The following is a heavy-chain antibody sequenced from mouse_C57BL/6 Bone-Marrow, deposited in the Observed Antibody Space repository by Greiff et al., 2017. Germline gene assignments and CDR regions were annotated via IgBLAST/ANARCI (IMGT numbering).Heavy chain of an antibody. CDR3: ARSMITTRRYYLDY. Sequence: EVKLVESGGGLVQPGGSLSLSCAASGFTFTDYYMSWVRQPPGKALAWLGFIRNKANGYTTEYSASVKGRFTISRDNSQSIRYLQMNALRAEDSATYDGARSMITTRRYYLDYWGQGTTLTVSS. D-gene: IGHD2-4*01. J-gene: IGHJ2*01. V-gene: IGHV7-3*01. CDR2: IRNKANGYTT. CDR1: GFTFTDYY.